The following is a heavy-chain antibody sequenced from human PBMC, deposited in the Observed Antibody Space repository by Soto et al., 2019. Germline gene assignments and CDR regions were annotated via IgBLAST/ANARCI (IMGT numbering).Heavy chain of an antibody. CDR2: ISGDRAYI. J-gene: IGHJ4*02. D-gene: IGHD2-21*02. CDR3: ARQVYTVVTPMDF. V-gene: IGHV3-48*02. CDR1: GFTFSAYS. Sequence: PGGSLRLSCVASGFTFSAYSRNWVRQAPGKGLEWLSYISGDRAYIYYADSVRGRFTISRDNAENSLYLQMDNLRDEDTALYYCARQVYTVVTPMDFWGQGTLVTVYS.